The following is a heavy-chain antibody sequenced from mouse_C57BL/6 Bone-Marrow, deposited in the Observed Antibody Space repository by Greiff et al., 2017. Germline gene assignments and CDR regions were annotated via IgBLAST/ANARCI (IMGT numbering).Heavy chain of an antibody. V-gene: IGHV1-81*01. Sequence: VQLQQSGAELVRPGASVKLSCKASGYTFTSYGISWVKQRTGQGLEWIGEIYPRSGNTYYNEKFKGKATLTADKSSSTAYMELRSLPSEDSAVYFCARGWLRYFDVWGTGTTVTVSS. D-gene: IGHD2-3*01. CDR3: ARGWLRYFDV. J-gene: IGHJ1*03. CDR1: GYTFTSYG. CDR2: IYPRSGNT.